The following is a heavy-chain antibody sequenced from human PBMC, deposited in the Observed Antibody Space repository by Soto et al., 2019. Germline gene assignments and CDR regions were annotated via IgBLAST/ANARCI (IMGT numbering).Heavy chain of an antibody. D-gene: IGHD3-16*01. J-gene: IGHJ4*02. V-gene: IGHV4-61*01. CDR3: AREEKQLSRYGGDFDY. CDR1: DGSVNSGNYY. Sequence: QVQLQESGPGLVKPSETLSLTCSVSDGSVNSGNYYWSWIRQPPGKGLEWIGHIYYIGTTDYNPSLKSRVTISVDTSKNQFSLKVTSVTAADTAVYFCAREEKQLSRYGGDFDYWGQGLLVTVSS. CDR2: IYYIGTT.